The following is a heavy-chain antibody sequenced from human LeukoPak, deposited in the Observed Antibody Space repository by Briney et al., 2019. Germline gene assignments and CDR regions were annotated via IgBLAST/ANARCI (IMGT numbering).Heavy chain of an antibody. CDR3: ARGVYDSSGYSLDPEYFQH. CDR1: GYTLTELS. D-gene: IGHD3-22*01. J-gene: IGHJ1*01. CDR2: FDPEDGET. V-gene: IGHV1-24*01. Sequence: ASVKVSCKVSGYTLTELSMHWVRQAPGKGLEWMGGFDPEDGETIYAQKFQGRVTMTEDTSTDTAYMELSSLRSEDTAVYYCARGVYDSSGYSLDPEYFQHWGQGTLVTVSS.